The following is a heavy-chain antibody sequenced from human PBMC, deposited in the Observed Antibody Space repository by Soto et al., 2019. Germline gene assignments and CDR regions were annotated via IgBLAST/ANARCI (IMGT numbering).Heavy chain of an antibody. CDR3: RTVGGYRFEYLNYKAMDV. CDR2: ISGSGKNT. D-gene: IGHD5-18*01. Sequence: GGSLRLSCAASGFTFTSHGMSWVRQAPGKGLEWVSGISGSGKNTYYADSVKGRFSISRDNSKNTLYLQMNSLRAEDTALYYCRTVGGYRFEYLNYKAMDVWGQGTTVTVSS. J-gene: IGHJ6*02. V-gene: IGHV3-23*01. CDR1: GFTFTSHG.